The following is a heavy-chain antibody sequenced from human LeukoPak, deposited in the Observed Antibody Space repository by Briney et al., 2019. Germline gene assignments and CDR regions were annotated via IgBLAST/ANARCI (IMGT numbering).Heavy chain of an antibody. V-gene: IGHV3-30*14. D-gene: IGHD3-10*01. CDR1: GFTFSSYA. Sequence: GGSLRLSCAAPGFTFSSYAMHWVRQAPGKGPEWVAVISYDGSNKYYADSVKGRFTISRDNSKNTLYLQMSSLRAEDTAVYYCVKDRRYYYGSGSEFDYWGQGTLVTVSS. CDR2: ISYDGSNK. CDR3: VKDRRYYYGSGSEFDY. J-gene: IGHJ4*02.